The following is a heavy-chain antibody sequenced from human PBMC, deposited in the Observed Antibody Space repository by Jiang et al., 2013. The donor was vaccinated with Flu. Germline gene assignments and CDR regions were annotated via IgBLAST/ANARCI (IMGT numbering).Heavy chain of an antibody. CDR3: ATSPYCSGTNCYHYFHS. CDR2: IIPISPTT. CDR1: GGTFSRSP. J-gene: IGHJ4*02. D-gene: IGHD2-2*01. V-gene: IGHV1-69*01. Sequence: SGAEVKKPGSSVKLSCKASGGTFSRSPLIWVRQAPGQGLEWLGGIIPISPTTSYAQRFQGRITITADVSTGTAYMELNSLRSEDTAVYYCATSPYCSGTNCYHYFHSWGQGALVTVSS.